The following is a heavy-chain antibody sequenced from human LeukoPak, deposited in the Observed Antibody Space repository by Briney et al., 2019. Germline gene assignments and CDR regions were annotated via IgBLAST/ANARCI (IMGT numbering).Heavy chain of an antibody. J-gene: IGHJ4*02. CDR1: GFMFDDYT. D-gene: IGHD5-18*01. CDR2: INWDGGST. Sequence: PGGSLRLSCAASGFMFDDYTMHWVRQAPGKGLEWVSLINWDGGSTYYAGSVKGRFTISSDNSKNSLYLQMNSLRTEDTALYYCAKGDVDSPMNFYHWGQGTLVTVSS. V-gene: IGHV3-43*01. CDR3: AKGDVDSPMNFYH.